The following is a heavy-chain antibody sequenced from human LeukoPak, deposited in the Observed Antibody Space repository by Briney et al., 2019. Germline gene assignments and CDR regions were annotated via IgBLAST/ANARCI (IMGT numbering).Heavy chain of an antibody. CDR1: GYSISSGYY. J-gene: IGHJ5*02. Sequence: PSETLSLTCTVSGYSISSGYYWGWIRQPPGKGLEWIGSIYHSGSTYYNPSLKSRVTISVDTSKNQFSLMLSSVTAADTAVYYCARGGSDITMVRGVIISKPNANNWFDPWGQGTLVTVSS. CDR3: ARGGSDITMVRGVIISKPNANNWFDP. V-gene: IGHV4-38-2*02. CDR2: IYHSGST. D-gene: IGHD3-10*01.